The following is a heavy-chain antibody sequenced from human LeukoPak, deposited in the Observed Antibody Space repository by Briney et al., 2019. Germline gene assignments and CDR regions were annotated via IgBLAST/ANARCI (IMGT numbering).Heavy chain of an antibody. J-gene: IGHJ4*02. CDR2: LYSAGNT. CDR1: GFTVSSNY. D-gene: IGHD2/OR15-2a*01. CDR3: ARAREYLAIDY. V-gene: IGHV3-66*02. Sequence: GGSLRLSCAASGFTVSSNYMNWVRQAPGKGLEWVSVLYSAGNTFCADSVKGRFTISRDNSKNTLYLQMNSLRPEDTAVYYCARAREYLAIDYWGQGTLVTVSS.